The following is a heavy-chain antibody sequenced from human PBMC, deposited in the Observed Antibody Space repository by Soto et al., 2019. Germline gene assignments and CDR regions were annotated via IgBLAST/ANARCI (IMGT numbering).Heavy chain of an antibody. Sequence: ASETLSLTCTVSGGSISSSSYYWGWIRQPPGKGLEWIGSIYYSGSTYYNPSLKSRVTISVDTSKNQFSLKLSSVTAADTAVYYCASPYSSSWYPHDAFDIWGQGTMVTVSS. CDR3: ASPYSSSWYPHDAFDI. J-gene: IGHJ3*02. V-gene: IGHV4-39*01. CDR1: GGSISSSSYY. CDR2: IYYSGST. D-gene: IGHD6-13*01.